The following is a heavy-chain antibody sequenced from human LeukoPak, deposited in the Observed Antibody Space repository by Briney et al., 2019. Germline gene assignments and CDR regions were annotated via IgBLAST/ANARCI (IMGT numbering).Heavy chain of an antibody. CDR3: AKEGRQLWSGRDGMDV. CDR1: GFTFSSYA. D-gene: IGHD5-18*01. Sequence: GGSLRLSCAASGFTFSSYAMSWVRQAPGKGLEWVSAISGSGGSTYYADSVKGRFTISRDNSKNTLYLQMNSLRAEDTAVYYCAKEGRQLWSGRDGMDVWGQGTTVTVSS. J-gene: IGHJ6*02. V-gene: IGHV3-23*01. CDR2: ISGSGGST.